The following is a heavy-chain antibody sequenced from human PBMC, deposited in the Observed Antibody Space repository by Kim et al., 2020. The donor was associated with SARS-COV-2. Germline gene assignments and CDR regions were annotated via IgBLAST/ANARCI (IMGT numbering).Heavy chain of an antibody. D-gene: IGHD6-13*01. Sequence: SETLSLTCTVSGGSISSSNYYWGWIRQPPGKGLEWIGSLYYRGSTYYKPSLKSRVTISVDTSKNQFSLKLSSVTAADTAVYYCARFFAAAATTVDYWGQGTLVTVPS. CDR3: ARFFAAAATTVDY. CDR2: LYYRGST. V-gene: IGHV4-39*01. CDR1: GGSISSSNYY. J-gene: IGHJ4*02.